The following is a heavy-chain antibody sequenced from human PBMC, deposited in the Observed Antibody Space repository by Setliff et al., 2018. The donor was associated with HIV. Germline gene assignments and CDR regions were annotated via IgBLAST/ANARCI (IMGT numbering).Heavy chain of an antibody. Sequence: GASVKVSCKASGYTFTSYYIHWVRQAPGQGLEWMGRINPSGGSTNYALNLQGRVTMTTDTSTSTAYMELRSLRSDDTAVYYCARDDVGYCSGGSCYHLFDTFDIWGQGTVVTVSS. J-gene: IGHJ3*02. V-gene: IGHV1-46*01. D-gene: IGHD2-15*01. CDR2: INPSGGST. CDR3: ARDDVGYCSGGSCYHLFDTFDI. CDR1: GYTFTSYY.